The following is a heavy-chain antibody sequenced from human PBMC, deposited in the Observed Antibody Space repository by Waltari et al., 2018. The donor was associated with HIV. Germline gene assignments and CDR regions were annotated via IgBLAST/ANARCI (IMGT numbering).Heavy chain of an antibody. Sequence: QVQLQESGPGLVKPSQTLSLTCTVSGGSIRSGGYSWTWIRQRPEKGLDYIGNIYYSGRTYYNPSLKSRIIISVDTSKNQFSLKLNSVTAADTAVYYCARGAYYGSRTYSFDFWGQGTLVTVSS. CDR3: ARGAYYGSRTYSFDF. CDR1: GGSIRSGGYS. D-gene: IGHD3-10*01. V-gene: IGHV4-31*03. CDR2: IYYSGRT. J-gene: IGHJ4*02.